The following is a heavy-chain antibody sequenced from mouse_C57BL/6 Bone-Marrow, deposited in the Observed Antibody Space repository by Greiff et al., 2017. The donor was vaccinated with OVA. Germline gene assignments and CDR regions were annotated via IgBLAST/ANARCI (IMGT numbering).Heavy chain of an antibody. Sequence: VQLQQSGAELVRPGTSVKVSCKASGYAFTNYLIEWVKQRPGQGLEWIGVINPGSGGTNYNEKFKGKATLTADKSSSTAYMQLSSLTSEDSAVYFCARTIYYYGSSCYFDYWGQGTTLTVSS. CDR1: GYAFTNYL. J-gene: IGHJ2*01. V-gene: IGHV1-54*01. CDR3: ARTIYYYGSSCYFDY. CDR2: INPGSGGT. D-gene: IGHD1-1*01.